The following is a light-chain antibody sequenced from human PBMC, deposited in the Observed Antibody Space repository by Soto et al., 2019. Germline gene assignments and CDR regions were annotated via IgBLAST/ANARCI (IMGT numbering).Light chain of an antibody. CDR1: SSDVGAHNF. CDR2: EVS. Sequence: QSALTQPPSASGSPGQSVTISCTGTSSDVGAHNFVSWHQQHPGKAPKLMIYEVSKRPSGVPDRFSGSKSGNTASLTVSGLQAEDEADYYCSSYAGGNNYVFGPVTKVTVL. V-gene: IGLV2-8*01. J-gene: IGLJ1*01. CDR3: SSYAGGNNYV.